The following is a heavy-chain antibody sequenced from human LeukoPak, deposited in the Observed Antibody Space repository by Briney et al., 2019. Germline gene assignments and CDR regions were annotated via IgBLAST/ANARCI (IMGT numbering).Heavy chain of an antibody. D-gene: IGHD5-24*01. CDR1: GGSISSYY. J-gene: IGHJ5*02. CDR2: IYYSGST. CDR3: ARDAVGRWRFDP. V-gene: IGHV4-59*12. Sequence: SETLSLTCTVSGGSISSYYWSWIRQPPGKGLEWIGYIYYSGSTNYNPSLKSRVTMSVDTSKNQFSLKLSSVTAADTAVYYCARDAVGRWRFDPWGQGTLVTVSS.